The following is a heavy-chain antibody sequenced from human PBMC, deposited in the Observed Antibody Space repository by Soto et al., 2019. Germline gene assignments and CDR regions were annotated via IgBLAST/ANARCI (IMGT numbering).Heavy chain of an antibody. D-gene: IGHD1-1*01. J-gene: IGHJ3*02. V-gene: IGHV1-69*02. CDR1: GGTFSSYT. Sequence: SVKVSCKASGGTFSSYTISWVRQAPGQGLEWMGRIIPILGIANYAQKFQGRVTITADKSTSTAYMELSSLRSEDTAVYYCARPPSDRYAFDIWGQGTMVTVSS. CDR3: ARPPSDRYAFDI. CDR2: IIPILGIA.